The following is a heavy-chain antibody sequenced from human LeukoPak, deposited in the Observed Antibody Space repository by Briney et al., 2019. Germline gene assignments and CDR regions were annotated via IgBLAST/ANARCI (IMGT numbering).Heavy chain of an antibody. CDR2: VSYGGTT. Sequence: SETLSLTCTVSGGFSSPYFWSWIRQPPGKALEWIGYVSYGGTTHYDPSLRSRVTMSVDTSKKQFSLKLTSVTAADTAVYYCARHGYSFVSSYYFDSWGQGILVTASS. CDR3: ARHGYSFVSSYYFDS. CDR1: GGFSSPYF. J-gene: IGHJ4*02. D-gene: IGHD5-18*01. V-gene: IGHV4-59*08.